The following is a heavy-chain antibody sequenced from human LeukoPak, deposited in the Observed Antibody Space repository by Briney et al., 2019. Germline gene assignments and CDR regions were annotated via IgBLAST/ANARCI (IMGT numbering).Heavy chain of an antibody. CDR3: AASGRIIWFGEFLFRDY. CDR2: ISGRGSRGGST. J-gene: IGHJ4*02. D-gene: IGHD3-10*01. Sequence: PGGSLRLSCAASGFTFSNYAMTWVRQAPGKGLEWVSAISGRGSRGGSTYYADSVKGRFTISRDNSKNTLYLQMNSLRAEDTAVYYCAASGRIIWFGEFLFRDYWGQGTLVTVSS. V-gene: IGHV3-23*01. CDR1: GFTFSNYA.